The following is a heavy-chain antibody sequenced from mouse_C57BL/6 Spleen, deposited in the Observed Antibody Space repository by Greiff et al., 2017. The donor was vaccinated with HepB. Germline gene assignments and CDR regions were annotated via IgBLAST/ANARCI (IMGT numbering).Heavy chain of an antibody. CDR2: IDPSDSYT. CDR3: ARRGSYYAMDY. CDR1: GYTFTSYW. V-gene: IGHV1-69*01. Sequence: QVHVKQPGAELVMPGASVKLSCKASGYTFTSYWMHWVKQRPGQGLEWIGEIDPSDSYTNYNQKFKGKSTLTVDKSSSTAYMQLSSLTSEDSAVYYCARRGSYYAMDYWGQGTSVTVSS. J-gene: IGHJ4*01.